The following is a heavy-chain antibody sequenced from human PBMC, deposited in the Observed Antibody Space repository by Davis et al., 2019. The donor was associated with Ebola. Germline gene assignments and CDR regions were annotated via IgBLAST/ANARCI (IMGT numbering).Heavy chain of an antibody. J-gene: IGHJ4*02. CDR1: GYTFTSYY. V-gene: IGHV1-46*01. CDR3: ARAPVDIVVVVAGPFDY. CDR2: INPSGGST. Sequence: AASVKVSCKASGYTFTSYYMHWVRQAPGQGLEWMGIINPSGGSTSYAQKFQGRVTMTRDTSTSTVYMELSSLRSEDTAVYYCARAPVDIVVVVAGPFDYWGQGTLVTVSS. D-gene: IGHD2-15*01.